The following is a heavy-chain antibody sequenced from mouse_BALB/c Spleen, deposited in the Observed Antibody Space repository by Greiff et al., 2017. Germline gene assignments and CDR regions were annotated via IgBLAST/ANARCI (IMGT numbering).Heavy chain of an antibody. J-gene: IGHJ3*01. V-gene: IGHV1-14*01. D-gene: IGHD2-4*01. CDR1: GYTFTSYV. CDR3: ARGDYDYDGDWFAY. Sequence: VQLKESGPELVKPGASVKMSCKASGYTFTSYVMHWVKQKPGQGLEWIGYINPYNDGTKYNEKFKGKATLTSDKSSSTAHMELSSLTSEDSAVYYCARGDYDYDGDWFAYWGQGTLVTVSA. CDR2: INPYNDGT.